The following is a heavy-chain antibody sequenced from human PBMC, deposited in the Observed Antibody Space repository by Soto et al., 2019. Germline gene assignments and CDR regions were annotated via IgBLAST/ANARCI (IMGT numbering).Heavy chain of an antibody. V-gene: IGHV1-18*01. Sequence: GASVKVSCKASGYTFTSYGLSWVRQAPGQGLEWMGWISAYNGNTNYAQKLQGRVTMTTDTSTSTAYMELRSLRSDDTAVYYCARDNPSYYDFWSGYSDDAFDIWGQGTMVTVSS. CDR2: ISAYNGNT. CDR1: GYTFTSYG. CDR3: ARDNPSYYDFWSGYSDDAFDI. D-gene: IGHD3-3*01. J-gene: IGHJ3*02.